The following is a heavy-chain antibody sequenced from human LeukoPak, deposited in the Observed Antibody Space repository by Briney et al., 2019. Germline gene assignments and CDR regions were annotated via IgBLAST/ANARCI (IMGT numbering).Heavy chain of an antibody. V-gene: IGHV3-33*01. Sequence: GRSLRLSCAASGFTFSSYGMHWVRQAPGKGLEWVAVIWYDGSNKYYADSVKGRFTISRDNSKNTLYLQMNSLRAEDTAVYYCARELSRTGFDYWGQGTLVTVSS. CDR3: ARELSRTGFDY. CDR2: IWYDGSNK. CDR1: GFTFSSYG. D-gene: IGHD3/OR15-3a*01. J-gene: IGHJ4*02.